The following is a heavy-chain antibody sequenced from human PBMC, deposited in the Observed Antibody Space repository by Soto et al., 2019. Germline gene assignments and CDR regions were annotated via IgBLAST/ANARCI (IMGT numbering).Heavy chain of an antibody. CDR3: AKAPTPYDSSGYSLRVYFDY. CDR2: ISYDGSNK. J-gene: IGHJ4*02. V-gene: IGHV3-30*18. Sequence: GGSLRLSCAASEFSFSSYGMHWVRQAPGKGLEWLSVISYDGSNKYYADSVKGRFTISRDNSKNTLYLQMNSLRAEDTAVYYCAKAPTPYDSSGYSLRVYFDYWGQGTLVTVSS. D-gene: IGHD3-22*01. CDR1: EFSFSSYG.